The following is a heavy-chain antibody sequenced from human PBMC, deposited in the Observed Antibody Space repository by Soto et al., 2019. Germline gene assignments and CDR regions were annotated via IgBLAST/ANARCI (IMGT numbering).Heavy chain of an antibody. D-gene: IGHD3-10*01. Sequence: SETLSLTCTVSGGSISSSSYYWGWIRQPPGKGLEWIGSIYYSGSTYYNPSLKSRVTISVDTSKNQFSLKLSSVTAADTAVYYCASGRNLAARRSGTYYPYWGQGTLVTVSS. CDR1: GGSISSSSYY. CDR2: IYYSGST. CDR3: ASGRNLAARRSGTYYPY. V-gene: IGHV4-39*01. J-gene: IGHJ4*02.